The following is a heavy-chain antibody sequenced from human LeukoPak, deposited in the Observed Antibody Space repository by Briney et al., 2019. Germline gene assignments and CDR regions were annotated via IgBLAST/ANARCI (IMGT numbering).Heavy chain of an antibody. Sequence: PGGSLRLSCAASGFTFDDYAMHWVRQAPGKGLEWVSLIHWDGSSTYYADSVKGRFTISRDNSKNSLYLQMNGLRPEDTALYYCAIGGRYSSSSCPDHWGQGTLVTVSS. CDR3: AIGGRYSSSSCPDH. CDR1: GFTFDDYA. CDR2: IHWDGSST. V-gene: IGHV3-43D*03. J-gene: IGHJ5*02. D-gene: IGHD6-6*01.